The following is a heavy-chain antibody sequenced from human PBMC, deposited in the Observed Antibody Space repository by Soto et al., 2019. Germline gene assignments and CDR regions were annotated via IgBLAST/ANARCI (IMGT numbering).Heavy chain of an antibody. J-gene: IGHJ4*02. CDR1: GLTFSSW. CDR2: TTQDGSGK. V-gene: IGHV3-7*01. CDR3: ASLDTAMIKTDGY. D-gene: IGHD5-18*01. Sequence: EVQLVESGGGLVQPGGSLRLSCVASGLTFSSWMSWVRQAPGKGLVGVAVTTQDGSGKHYVDSVKGRFTISRDSAKNSMYLQMNSKTVEDTAMYYCASLDTAMIKTDGYWGQGTQVTVSS.